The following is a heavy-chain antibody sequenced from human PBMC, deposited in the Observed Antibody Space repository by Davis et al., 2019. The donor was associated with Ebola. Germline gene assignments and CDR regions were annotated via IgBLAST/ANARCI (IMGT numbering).Heavy chain of an antibody. CDR3: ASAGGYYYDSSGYYSNWYFDL. CDR1: GGSISSYY. J-gene: IGHJ2*01. CDR2: IYYSGST. Sequence: MPGGSLRLSCTVSGGSISSYYWSWIRQPPGKGLEWIGYIYYSGSTNYNPSLKSRVTISVDTSKNQFSLKLSSVTAADTAVYYCASAGGYYYDSSGYYSNWYFDLWGRGTLVTVSS. V-gene: IGHV4-59*01. D-gene: IGHD3-22*01.